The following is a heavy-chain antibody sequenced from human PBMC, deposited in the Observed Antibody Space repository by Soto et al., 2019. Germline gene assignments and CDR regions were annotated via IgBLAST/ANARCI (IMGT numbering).Heavy chain of an antibody. CDR3: ARGINPGIEADGTVPFDP. V-gene: IGHV1-18*01. CDR2: ISAYNGNT. J-gene: IGHJ5*02. CDR1: GYTINSYG. Sequence: ASLKVSCKASGYTINSYGITWVRQAPGQGLEWMGWISAYNGNTNYAQKLQGRVTVTTDTSTSTAYMELRSLRSDDTAVYYCARGINPGIEADGTVPFDPWGQGTPVTVSS. D-gene: IGHD6-13*01.